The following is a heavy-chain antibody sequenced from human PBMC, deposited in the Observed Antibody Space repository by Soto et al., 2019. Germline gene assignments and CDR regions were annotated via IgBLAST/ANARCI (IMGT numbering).Heavy chain of an antibody. D-gene: IGHD3-16*01. CDR1: GFTFSNYA. CDR3: AKAYFVWSSEQPYYFDY. V-gene: IGHV3-23*01. CDR2: ISGSGGRS. J-gene: IGHJ4*02. Sequence: GGSLRLSCAASGFTFSNYAMTWVRQGPGKGLEWVSGISGSGGRSYYADSVKGRFTISRDNSKSTLYLQMNSLRAEDTAVYYCAKAYFVWSSEQPYYFDYWGQGTLITVSS.